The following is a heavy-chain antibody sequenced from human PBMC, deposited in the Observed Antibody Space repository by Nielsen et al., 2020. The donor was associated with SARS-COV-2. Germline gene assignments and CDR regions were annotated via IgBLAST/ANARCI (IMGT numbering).Heavy chain of an antibody. CDR1: GFSLSTSGMC. CDR3: ARSLYSSGLGKDY. J-gene: IGHJ4*02. Sequence: SGPTLVQPPQTLTLTCTFSGFSLSTSGMCVSWIRQPPGKALEWLARIDWDDDKYYSTSLKTRLTISKDTSKNQVVLTMTNMDPVDTAMYYCARSLYSSGLGKDYWGQGTLVTVSS. CDR2: IDWDDDK. V-gene: IGHV2-70*11. D-gene: IGHD6-19*01.